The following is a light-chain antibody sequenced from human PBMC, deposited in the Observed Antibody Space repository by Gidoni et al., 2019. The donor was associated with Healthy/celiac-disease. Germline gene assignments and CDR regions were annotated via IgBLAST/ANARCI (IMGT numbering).Light chain of an antibody. J-gene: IGKJ3*01. CDR1: HGITNY. CDR3: QKYNSASFT. Sequence: DIQMTQSPSSLSASVGDRVTITCRASHGITNYLAWYQQIPGKVPNLLIYAASTLQSGVPSRFSGSGSGTDFTLTISSLQPEDVATYYCQKYNSASFTFGPGTKVDIK. V-gene: IGKV1-27*01. CDR2: AAS.